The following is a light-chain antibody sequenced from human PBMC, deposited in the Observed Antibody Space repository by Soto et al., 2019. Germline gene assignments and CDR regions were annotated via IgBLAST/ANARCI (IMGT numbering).Light chain of an antibody. CDR2: GVN. CDR1: SSDVAVYNY. V-gene: IGLV2-14*01. J-gene: IGLJ3*02. CDR3: TSFTTTNTWL. Sequence: QSALTQPASVSGSPGQSITISCTGTSSDVAVYNYVSWFQQHPGKAPKLIIFGVNNRPSGVSDRFSGSKSGNTASLTISGLQPEDEADYYCTSFTTTNTWLFGGGTKLTVL.